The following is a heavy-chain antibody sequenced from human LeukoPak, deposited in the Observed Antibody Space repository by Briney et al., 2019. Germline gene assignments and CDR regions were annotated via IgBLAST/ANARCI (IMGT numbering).Heavy chain of an antibody. V-gene: IGHV5-10-1*01. CDR2: IAPSDAYT. Sequence: GESLRISCTGSGYSFTSYWISWVRQMPGKGLEWMGRIAPSDAYTNYSPSFQGHVTISADKSISTASLQWSSLKASDTAMYYCARHTPGLWFGDNDAFDIWGQGTMVTVSS. J-gene: IGHJ3*02. CDR3: ARHTPGLWFGDNDAFDI. CDR1: GYSFTSYW. D-gene: IGHD3-10*01.